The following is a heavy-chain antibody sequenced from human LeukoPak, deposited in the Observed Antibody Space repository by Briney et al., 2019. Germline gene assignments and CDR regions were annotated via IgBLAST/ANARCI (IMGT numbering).Heavy chain of an antibody. V-gene: IGHV4-61*02. CDR2: IYTSGST. J-gene: IGHJ3*02. CDR1: GGSISSGSYY. CDR3: ARDLSPPDYDILTGYSFDAFDI. Sequence: PSETLSLTCTVSGGSISSGSYYWSWIRQPAGKGLEWIGRIYTSGSTNYNPSLKSRVTISVDTSKNQFSLKLSSVTAADTAVYYCARDLSPPDYDILTGYSFDAFDIWGQGTMVTVSS. D-gene: IGHD3-9*01.